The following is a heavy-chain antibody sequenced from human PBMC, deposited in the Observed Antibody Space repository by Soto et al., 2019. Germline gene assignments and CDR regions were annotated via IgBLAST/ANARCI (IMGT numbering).Heavy chain of an antibody. D-gene: IGHD2-2*02. CDR1: GGSFSGYY. V-gene: IGHV4-34*01. J-gene: IGHJ5*02. CDR2: INHSGST. CDR3: ARGYCSSTICYIWDNWFDP. Sequence: SETLSLTCAVYGGSFSGYYWSWIRQPPGKGLEWIGEINHSGSTNYNPSLKSRVTISVDTSKNQFSLKLSSVTAADTAVYYCARGYCSSTICYIWDNWFDPWGQGTRVTVSS.